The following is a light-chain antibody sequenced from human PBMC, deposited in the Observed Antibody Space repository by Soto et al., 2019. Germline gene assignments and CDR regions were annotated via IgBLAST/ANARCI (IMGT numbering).Light chain of an antibody. CDR1: SGHSSYD. J-gene: IGLJ3*02. V-gene: IGLV4-69*01. CDR2: LNSDGSH. Sequence: QPVLTQSPSASASLGASVKLTCTLSSGHSSYDIAWHQQQPEQGPRYLMKLNSDGSHSKGDGIPDRFSGSSSGAERYLTISSLQSEDEAYYYCQTGGTGPIVFGGGTQLTVL. CDR3: QTGGTGPIV.